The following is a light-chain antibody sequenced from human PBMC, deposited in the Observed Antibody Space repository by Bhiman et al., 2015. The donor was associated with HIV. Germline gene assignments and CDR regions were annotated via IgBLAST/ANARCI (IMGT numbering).Light chain of an antibody. J-gene: IGLJ3*02. CDR3: CSYAGGATWV. V-gene: IGLV2-8*01. CDR1: SSDVGVYNL. CDR2: EVN. Sequence: QSALTQPPSASGSRGQSVIISCTGTSSDVGVYNLVSWYQHHPGKAPKLIIYEVNKRPSGVPARFSGSKSGNTASLTVSGLQDEDEADYYCCSYAGGATWVFGGGTKLTVL.